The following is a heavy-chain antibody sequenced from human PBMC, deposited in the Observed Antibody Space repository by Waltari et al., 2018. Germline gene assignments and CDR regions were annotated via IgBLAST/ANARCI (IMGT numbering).Heavy chain of an antibody. J-gene: IGHJ4*02. CDR2: INHSGST. D-gene: IGHD3-10*01. CDR1: GGSFSGYY. Sequence: QVQLQQWGAGLLKPSETLSLTCAVYGGSFSGYYWSWIRQPPGKGLEWIGEINHSGSTNDNPSLKSRVTISVDTSKNQFSLKLSSVTAADTAVYYCARDGGGSGSSRTRYFDYWGQGTLVTVSS. CDR3: ARDGGGSGSSRTRYFDY. V-gene: IGHV4-34*01.